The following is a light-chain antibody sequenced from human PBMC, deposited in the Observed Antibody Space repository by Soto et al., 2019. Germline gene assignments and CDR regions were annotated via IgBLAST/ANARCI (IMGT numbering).Light chain of an antibody. Sequence: ASQGISGYLAWYQQKPGKAPKLLIYAAYTLQSGVPSRFSGSGSGTDFTLTISCLHAEECAPYYCQQYYSYPLTFGGGTKVDIK. J-gene: IGKJ4*01. V-gene: IGKV1-8*01. CDR3: QQYYSYPLT. CDR2: AAY. CDR1: QGISGY.